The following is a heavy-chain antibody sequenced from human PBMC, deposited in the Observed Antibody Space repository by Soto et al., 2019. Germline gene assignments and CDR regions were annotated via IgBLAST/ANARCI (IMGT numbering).Heavy chain of an antibody. CDR1: GGSVSSVTYY. CDR3: ARGDDYKRTLFDP. J-gene: IGHJ5*02. V-gene: IGHV4-61*01. D-gene: IGHD4-4*01. CDR2: INYSGRT. Sequence: SETLSLTCFVSGGSVSSVTYYWIWIRQAPGKGLEWIGYINYSGRTNYNPSLKGRVSLSLDTSKNQFSLKLISVTAADTDFYYCARGDDYKRTLFDPWGQGTLVTVSS.